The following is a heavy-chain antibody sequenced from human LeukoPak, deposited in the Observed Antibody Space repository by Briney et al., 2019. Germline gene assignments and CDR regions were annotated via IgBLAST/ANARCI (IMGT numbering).Heavy chain of an antibody. V-gene: IGHV1-24*01. J-gene: IGHJ4*02. Sequence: ASVKVSCKVSGYTLTELSMHWVRQAPGKGLEWMGGFDPEDGETIYAQKFQGRVTMTEDTSTDTAYMELSSLRSEDTAVYYCATAVTLGRDGFDWGQGTLVTVSS. D-gene: IGHD5-24*01. CDR2: FDPEDGET. CDR3: ATAVTLGRDGFD. CDR1: GYTLTELS.